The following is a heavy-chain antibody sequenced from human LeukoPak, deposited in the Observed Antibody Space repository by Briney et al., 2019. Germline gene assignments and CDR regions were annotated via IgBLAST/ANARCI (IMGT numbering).Heavy chain of an antibody. V-gene: IGHV1-69*13. Sequence: SVKVSCKASGGTFSSYAISWVRQAPGQGLEWMGGIIPIFGTANYAQKFQGRVTITADESTSTAYMELSSLRSEDTAVYYCARHATPLTNWFDPWGRETLVTVSS. CDR1: GGTFSSYA. D-gene: IGHD2-15*01. CDR2: IIPIFGTA. J-gene: IGHJ5*02. CDR3: ARHATPLTNWFDP.